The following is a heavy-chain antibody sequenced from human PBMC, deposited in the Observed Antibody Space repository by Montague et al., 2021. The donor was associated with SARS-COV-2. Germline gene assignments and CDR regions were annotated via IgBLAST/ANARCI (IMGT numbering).Heavy chain of an antibody. CDR2: IHYSGT. J-gene: IGHJ4*02. D-gene: IGHD6-13*01. CDR3: ARSLISASGTGSNFDS. V-gene: IGHV4-39*07. Sequence: SETLSLTCTASGGSISDSNYLWGWIRQPPGKELEWIGDIHYSGTXXNPSLRSRVTMSRDLSENQFSLRLRSVAAADTALYYCARSLISASGTGSNFDSWGQGTLVAVSS. CDR1: GGSISDSNYL.